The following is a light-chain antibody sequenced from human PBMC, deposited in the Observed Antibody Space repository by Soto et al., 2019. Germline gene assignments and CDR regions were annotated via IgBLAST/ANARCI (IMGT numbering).Light chain of an antibody. J-gene: IGKJ5*01. CDR1: QSISSW. CDR2: AAS. CDR3: QQGDSFPIT. V-gene: IGKV1-12*01. Sequence: TQSPSSVSASVGDRVTITCRASQSISSWLAWYQQKPGTVPKLLIYAASSLQSGVPSRFSGSGAGTEFTLTISSLQPEDFGTYYCQQGDSFPITFGQGTRLELK.